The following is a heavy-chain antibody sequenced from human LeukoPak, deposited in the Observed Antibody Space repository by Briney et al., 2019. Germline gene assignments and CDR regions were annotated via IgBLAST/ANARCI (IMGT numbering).Heavy chain of an antibody. J-gene: IGHJ3*02. CDR2: IYYSGST. Sequence: SETLSLTCTVSGGSISSSSYYWGWIRQPPGKGLEWIGSIYYSGSTYYNPSLKSRVTISVDTSKNQFSLKLSSVTAADTAVYYCASSSLWGSGWYLGAFDIWGQGTMVTVSS. CDR3: ASSSLWGSGWYLGAFDI. D-gene: IGHD6-19*01. V-gene: IGHV4-39*07. CDR1: GGSISSSSYY.